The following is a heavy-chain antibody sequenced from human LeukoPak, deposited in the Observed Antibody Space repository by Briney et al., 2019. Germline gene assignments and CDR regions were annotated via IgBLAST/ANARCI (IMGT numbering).Heavy chain of an antibody. CDR1: GGSISSSSYY. J-gene: IGHJ5*02. V-gene: IGHV4-39*07. D-gene: IGHD3-22*01. Sequence: SETLSLTCTVSGGSISSSSYYWGWIRQPPGKGLEWFGSIYYSGRTNYNPALKSRVTISVDTSKNPFSLKLSSVTAADTAVYYCARDRPRVYYYDSSGYYENWFDPWGQGTLVAVSS. CDR2: IYYSGRT. CDR3: ARDRPRVYYYDSSGYYENWFDP.